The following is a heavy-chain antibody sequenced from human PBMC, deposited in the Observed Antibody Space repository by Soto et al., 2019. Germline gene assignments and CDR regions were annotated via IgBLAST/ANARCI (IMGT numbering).Heavy chain of an antibody. V-gene: IGHV1-18*01. D-gene: IGHD3-22*01. Sequence: QVQLVQSGAEVKKPGASVNVSCKASGYNFNSDGISWVRQAPGQGLEWMGWISTYNGDTNYAQKLQGRVTMTTDTSTRSAYMELRNLRSDDTAVYYCARQDWVITTHRDSFDIWGQGTMVTVSS. CDR1: GYNFNSDG. CDR3: ARQDWVITTHRDSFDI. J-gene: IGHJ3*02. CDR2: ISTYNGDT.